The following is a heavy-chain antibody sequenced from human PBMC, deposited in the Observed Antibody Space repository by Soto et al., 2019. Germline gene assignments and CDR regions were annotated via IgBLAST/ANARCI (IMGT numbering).Heavy chain of an antibody. D-gene: IGHD3-3*01. CDR2: IRSKAYGGTT. CDR1: GFTFGDYA. CDR3: TRPKDWSGSFYYYGMDV. V-gene: IGHV3-49*04. J-gene: IGHJ6*02. Sequence: CLRLSCTASGFTFGDYAMSWVRQAPGKGLEWVGFIRSKAYGGTTEYAASVKGRFTISRDDSKSIAYLQMNSLKTEDTAVYYCTRPKDWSGSFYYYGMDVWGQGTTVTVSS.